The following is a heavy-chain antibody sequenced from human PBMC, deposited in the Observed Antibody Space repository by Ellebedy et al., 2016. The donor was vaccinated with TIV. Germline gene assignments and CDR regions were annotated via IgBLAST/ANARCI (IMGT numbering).Heavy chain of an antibody. V-gene: IGHV1-2*02. CDR3: AREFCPTFNCRDAFDI. Sequence: ASVKVSCKPSGYTFTDYYIHWVRQVPGQGLEWLGWINPKSDATNYAQKFEGRVTMTKDTSVTTVYMELTRLRSDDTAVYFCAREFCPTFNCRDAFDIWGQGTMVAVSS. CDR1: GYTFTDYY. J-gene: IGHJ3*02. CDR2: INPKSDAT. D-gene: IGHD2/OR15-2a*01.